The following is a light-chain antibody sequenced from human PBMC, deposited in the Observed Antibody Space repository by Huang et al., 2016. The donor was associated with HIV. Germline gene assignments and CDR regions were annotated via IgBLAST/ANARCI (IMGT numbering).Light chain of an antibody. V-gene: IGKV3-11*01. CDR1: QSVSSY. J-gene: IGKJ1*01. CDR3: QQRSNWPRT. Sequence: EIVLTQSPATLSLSPGERATLSCRASQSVSSYLAWYQQKPGQAPMLLIYDASSRATCIPARFSGSGSGTDFTLTISSLEPEDFAVYYCQQRSNWPRTFGQGTKVEIK. CDR2: DAS.